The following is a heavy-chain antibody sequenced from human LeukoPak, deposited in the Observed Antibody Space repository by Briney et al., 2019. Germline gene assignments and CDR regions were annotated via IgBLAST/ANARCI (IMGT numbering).Heavy chain of an antibody. J-gene: IGHJ4*02. CDR2: ISHSGGT. CDR1: GGSISSGDYY. D-gene: IGHD3-22*01. V-gene: IGHV4-30-4*01. Sequence: SETLSLTCTVSGGSISSGDYYWSWIRQPPGQGLEWIAYISHSGGTYYNPSLKSRATISVDTSKKQFSLKLSSVTAADTAVYYCVTYYFDSSGPKKNYWGQGTLVTVSS. CDR3: VTYYFDSSGPKKNY.